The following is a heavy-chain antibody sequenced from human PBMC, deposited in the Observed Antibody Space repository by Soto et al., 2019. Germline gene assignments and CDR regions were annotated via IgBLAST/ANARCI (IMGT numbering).Heavy chain of an antibody. V-gene: IGHV3-23*01. CDR1: GFTFGSYA. CDR2: ISGSGDST. Sequence: EVQLLESGGGLVQPGGSLRLSCAASGFTFGSYAMSWVRQAPGKGLEWVSGISGSGDSTSYADSVKGRFTVSSDNSKNTLYLKMKSRRGEYTAVYYCTNEVGGGFGELLAWGQGTLVTVSS. D-gene: IGHD3-10*01. CDR3: TNEVGGGFGELLA. J-gene: IGHJ5*02.